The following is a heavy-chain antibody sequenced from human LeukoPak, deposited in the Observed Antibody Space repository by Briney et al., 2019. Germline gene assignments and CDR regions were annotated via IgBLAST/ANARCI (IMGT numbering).Heavy chain of an antibody. CDR1: GGSISSGDYY. J-gene: IGHJ6*03. CDR2: IYYSGST. D-gene: IGHD2-2*01. V-gene: IGHV4-30-4*08. Sequence: SETLSLTCTVSGGSISSGDYYWSWIRQPPGKGLEWIGYIYYSGSTYYNPSLKSRVTISVDMSKNQFSLKLSSVSAADTAVYYCAREWYCSSTSCYDYYYYYMDVWGKGTTVTVSS. CDR3: AREWYCSSTSCYDYYYYYMDV.